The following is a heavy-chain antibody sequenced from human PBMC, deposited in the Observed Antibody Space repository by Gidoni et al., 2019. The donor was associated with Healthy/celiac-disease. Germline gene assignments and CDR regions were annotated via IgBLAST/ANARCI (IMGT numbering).Heavy chain of an antibody. V-gene: IGHV1-2*02. D-gene: IGHD2-2*01. J-gene: IGHJ4*02. CDR2: IYGNSGGT. CDR3: ARDPRPMGGVVPAYFDY. Sequence: IYGNSGGTNYAQKFQGRVTMTRDTSISTAYMELSRLRSDDTAVYYCARDPRPMGGVVPAYFDYWGQGTLVTVSS.